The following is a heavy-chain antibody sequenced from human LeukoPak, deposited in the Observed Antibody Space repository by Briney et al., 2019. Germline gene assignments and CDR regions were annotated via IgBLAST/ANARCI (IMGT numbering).Heavy chain of an antibody. D-gene: IGHD6-13*01. CDR3: ARDVAGFDY. V-gene: IGHV4-59*01. Sequence: PSETLSLTCTVSSGSISSYYWSWIRQPPGKGLEWIGYIYYSGSTNYNPSLKSRVTISVDTSRNQFSLKLSSVTAADTAVYSCARDVAGFDYWGQGTLVTVSS. CDR1: SGSISSYY. J-gene: IGHJ4*02. CDR2: IYYSGST.